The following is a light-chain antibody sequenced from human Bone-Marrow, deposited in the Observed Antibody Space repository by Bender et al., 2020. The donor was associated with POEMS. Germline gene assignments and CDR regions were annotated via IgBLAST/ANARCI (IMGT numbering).Light chain of an antibody. CDR1: SSDVGSYEL. CDR3: CSSAGSIRV. J-gene: IGLJ2*01. Sequence: QSALTQPASVSGSPGQSSTISCTGTSSDVGSYELLSWFQHHPGKAPKLLLYEGNKRPTGVSNRFTGSKSGNTASLTISGLQAEDEADYYCCSSAGSIRVFGGGTKLTVL. CDR2: EGN. V-gene: IGLV2-23*01.